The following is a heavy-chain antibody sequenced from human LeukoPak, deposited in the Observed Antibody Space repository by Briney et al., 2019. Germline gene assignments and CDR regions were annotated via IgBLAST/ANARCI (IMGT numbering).Heavy chain of an antibody. V-gene: IGHV5-51*01. J-gene: IGHJ4*02. D-gene: IGHD6-6*01. CDR1: GYSFTSYW. CDR2: IYPGDSDT. Sequence: GEXLKIPCKGSGYSFTSYWIGWVRQMPGKGLEWMGIIYPGDSDTRYSPSFQGQVTISADKSISTAYLQWSSLKASDTAMYYCARVVFDSSFGETYYFDYWGQGTPVTVSS. CDR3: ARVVFDSSFGETYYFDY.